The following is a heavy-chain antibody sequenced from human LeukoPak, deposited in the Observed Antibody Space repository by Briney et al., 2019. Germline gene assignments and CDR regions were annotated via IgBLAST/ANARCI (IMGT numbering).Heavy chain of an antibody. D-gene: IGHD4-11*01. Sequence: ASVKVSCKASGYTFTGYYMHWVRQAPGQGLEWMGWINPNSGGTNYAQKFQGRVTMTRDTSISTAYMELSRLRSDDTAVYYCARPAYDYNEFDYWGQGTLVTVSS. CDR1: GYTFTGYY. V-gene: IGHV1-2*02. J-gene: IGHJ4*02. CDR3: ARPAYDYNEFDY. CDR2: INPNSGGT.